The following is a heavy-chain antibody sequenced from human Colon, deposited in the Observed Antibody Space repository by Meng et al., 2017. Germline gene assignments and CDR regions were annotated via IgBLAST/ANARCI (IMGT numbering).Heavy chain of an antibody. Sequence: QVQLVQSGAEVRNSGASVKVTCKASGYTFTSSDINWVRPATGRGLEWLGWMNPNNGNTGSAQKFQGRVSMTRDTSIGTAYLELSGLTSEDTAVYYCARTAMLDSWGQGTLVTVSS. CDR2: MNPNNGNT. CDR3: ARTAMLDS. J-gene: IGHJ5*01. V-gene: IGHV1-8*01. D-gene: IGHD2-2*01. CDR1: GYTFTSSD.